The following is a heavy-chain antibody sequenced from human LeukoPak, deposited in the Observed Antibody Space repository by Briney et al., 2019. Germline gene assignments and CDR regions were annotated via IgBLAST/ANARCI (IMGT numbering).Heavy chain of an antibody. CDR2: INPDSGYT. D-gene: IGHD2-2*01. Sequence: ASVKVSCKTSGYTFTDYYIHWVRQAPGQGLEWMGWINPDSGYTNYAQKFQGRVTMTRDTSINTAYMELRSLRSDDTAVYYCARADIVVVPADIGMDVWGKGTTVTVSS. CDR1: GYTFTDYY. V-gene: IGHV1-2*02. CDR3: ARADIVVVPADIGMDV. J-gene: IGHJ6*03.